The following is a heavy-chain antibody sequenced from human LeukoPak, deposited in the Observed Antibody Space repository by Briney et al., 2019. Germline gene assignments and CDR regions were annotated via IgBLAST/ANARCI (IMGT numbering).Heavy chain of an antibody. CDR1: GFTFSSYA. J-gene: IGHJ4*02. D-gene: IGHD6-13*01. CDR2: ISGSGGST. V-gene: IGHV3-23*01. CDR3: AKDRSSSWYYFDY. Sequence: GGSLRPSCAASGFTFSSYAMSWVRQGPGKGLEWVSAISGSGGSTYYADSVKGRFTISRDNSKNTLYLQMNSLRAEDTAVYYCAKDRSSSWYYFDYWGQGTLVTVSS.